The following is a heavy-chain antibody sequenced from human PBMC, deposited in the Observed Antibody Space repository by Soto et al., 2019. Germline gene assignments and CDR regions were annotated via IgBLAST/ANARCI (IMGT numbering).Heavy chain of an antibody. CDR2: MNPNTGNT. CDR3: ARERSSGWYVDY. J-gene: IGHJ4*02. Sequence: QVQLVQSGAEVKKPGASVKVSCKTSGYTFTSYDINWVRQATGQGLEWMGWMNPNTGNTGYAQKFQGRVTMHRNTSISTVYMELSSLRSEDTAVYYCARERSSGWYVDYWGQGTLVTVSS. V-gene: IGHV1-8*01. CDR1: GYTFTSYD. D-gene: IGHD6-19*01.